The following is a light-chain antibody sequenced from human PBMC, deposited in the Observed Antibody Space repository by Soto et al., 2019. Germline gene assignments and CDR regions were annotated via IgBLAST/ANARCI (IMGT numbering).Light chain of an antibody. J-gene: IGLJ1*01. CDR2: DVS. CDR3: SSYASSSPFV. Sequence: QSALTQPASVSGSPGQSITISCTGTSSDVGGYNYVSWYQQLPGKAPKLMIYDVSYRPSGVSNRFSGSKSGNTASLIISGLQAEDEADYYCSSYASSSPFVFGTGTK. CDR1: SSDVGGYNY. V-gene: IGLV2-14*01.